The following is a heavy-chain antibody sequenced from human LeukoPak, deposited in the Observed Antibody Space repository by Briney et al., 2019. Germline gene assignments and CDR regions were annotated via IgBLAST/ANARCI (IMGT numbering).Heavy chain of an antibody. CDR1: DSTFGSFA. V-gene: IGHV3-30*04. CDR2: ISYDGSNK. D-gene: IGHD6-6*01. J-gene: IGHJ5*02. Sequence: GGPLRPPCAASDSTFGSFALPWAGKAPGKGLGGLAVISYDGSNKYYADSVKGRFTISRDNSKNTLYLQMNSLRAEDTAVYYCARDKYGSSSEVGWFDPWGQGTLVTVSS. CDR3: ARDKYGSSSEVGWFDP.